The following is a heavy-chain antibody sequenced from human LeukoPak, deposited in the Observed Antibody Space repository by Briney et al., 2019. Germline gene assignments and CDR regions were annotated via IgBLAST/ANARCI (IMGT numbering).Heavy chain of an antibody. Sequence: SETLSLTCTVSGGALSSGGYYWTWLRQPPGKGLEWIGNIYHSGTPYYNPSLKSRVTLSVDWSKNQFSLKMTSVTAADTAVYYCARDNIPVAGTGLSWFDPWGQGTLVTVSS. J-gene: IGHJ5*02. V-gene: IGHV4-30-2*01. D-gene: IGHD6-13*01. CDR2: IYHSGTP. CDR3: ARDNIPVAGTGLSWFDP. CDR1: GGALSSGGYY.